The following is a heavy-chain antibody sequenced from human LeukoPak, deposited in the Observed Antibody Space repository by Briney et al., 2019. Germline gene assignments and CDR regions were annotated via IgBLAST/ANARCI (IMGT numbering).Heavy chain of an antibody. CDR2: IIPIFGTA. V-gene: IGHV1-69*06. CDR1: GGTFSSYA. CDR3: ATRGAYCSGGSCYLDY. D-gene: IGHD2-15*01. Sequence: SVTVSCKASGGTFSSYAISWLRQAPGQGLEWMGGIIPIFGTANYAQKFQGRVTITADKSTSTAYMELSSLRSEDTAVYYCATRGAYCSGGSCYLDYWGQGTLVTVSS. J-gene: IGHJ4*02.